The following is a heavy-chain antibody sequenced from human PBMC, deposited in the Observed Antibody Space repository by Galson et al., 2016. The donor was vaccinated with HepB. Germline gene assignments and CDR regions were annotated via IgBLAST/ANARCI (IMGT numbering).Heavy chain of an antibody. D-gene: IGHD3-10*01. Sequence: SVKVSCKASGYTFTDYHLHWVRQAPGQGLESVGWINGKSGGPKYAPKFQGRVTMTRDTSIRTAYMELSRLRSDDTAVYYCARNGPGGAPSHDDDYYYGMDVWGQGTTVTVSS. CDR3: ARNGPGGAPSHDDDYYYGMDV. V-gene: IGHV1-2*02. CDR2: INGKSGGP. J-gene: IGHJ6*02. CDR1: GYTFTDYH.